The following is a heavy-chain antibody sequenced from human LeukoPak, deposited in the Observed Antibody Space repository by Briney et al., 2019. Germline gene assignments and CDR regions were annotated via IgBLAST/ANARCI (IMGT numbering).Heavy chain of an antibody. J-gene: IGHJ3*02. CDR3: ARDEYCSSTSCYSAFDI. V-gene: IGHV3-21*01. CDR2: ITSSSSYI. D-gene: IGHD2-2*02. Sequence: GGSLRLSCAASGFIFSSYSMNWVRQAPGKGLEWVSSITSSSSYIYHADSVKGRFTISRDNAKNSLYLQMNSLRAEDTAAYYCARDEYCSSTSCYSAFDIWAKGQWSPSLQ. CDR1: GFIFSSYS.